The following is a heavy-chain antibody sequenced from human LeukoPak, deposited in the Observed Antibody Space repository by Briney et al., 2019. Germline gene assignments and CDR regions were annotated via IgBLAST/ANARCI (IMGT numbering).Heavy chain of an antibody. V-gene: IGHV3-74*01. CDR1: GFTLSSYW. J-gene: IGHJ4*02. CDR2: VNGDGSFT. CDR3: TRSMTMVTPFDY. D-gene: IGHD4/OR15-4a*01. Sequence: GRSLRLSCAASGFTLSSYWMHWVRQVPGQGLVWVSRVNGDGSFTVYADSVKGRFTISRDNAKNTLYLQMNSLRAEDTAVYYCTRSMTMVTPFDYWGQGTLVTVSS.